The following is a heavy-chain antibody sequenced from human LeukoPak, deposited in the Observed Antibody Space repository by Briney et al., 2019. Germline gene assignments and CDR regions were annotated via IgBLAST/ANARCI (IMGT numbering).Heavy chain of an antibody. D-gene: IGHD3-9*01. Sequence: GGSLRPSCADSGFTVSSNYMRWVRQAPGKGLEWVSVIYSGGSTHYADSVKGRFTISRDNSKNTLYLQMNSLRAEDTAVYYAGRDRLHDDSLTGYPADWGQGTLVTVSS. CDR2: IYSGGST. CDR3: GRDRLHDDSLTGYPAD. CDR1: GFTVSSNY. V-gene: IGHV3-66*01. J-gene: IGHJ4*02.